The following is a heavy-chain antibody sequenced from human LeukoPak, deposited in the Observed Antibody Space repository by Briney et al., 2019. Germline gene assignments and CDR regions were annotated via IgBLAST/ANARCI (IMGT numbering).Heavy chain of an antibody. CDR2: ISAYNGNT. J-gene: IGHJ3*02. Sequence: GASVKVSCKASGYTFTSYGISWVRQATGQGLEWMGWISAYNGNTNYAQKLQGRVTMTTDTSTSTAYMELRSLRSDDTAVYYCARAPTVTTRGFAFDIWGQGTMVTVSS. CDR1: GYTFTSYG. CDR3: ARAPTVTTRGFAFDI. D-gene: IGHD4-17*01. V-gene: IGHV1-18*01.